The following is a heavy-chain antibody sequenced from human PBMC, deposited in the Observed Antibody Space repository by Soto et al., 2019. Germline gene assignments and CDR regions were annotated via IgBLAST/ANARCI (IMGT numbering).Heavy chain of an antibody. CDR3: AKDQLYYYDSSGFDY. J-gene: IGHJ4*02. D-gene: IGHD3-22*01. V-gene: IGHV3-13*01. CDR1: GFTFSSYD. CDR2: IGTAGDT. Sequence: GGSLRLSCTASGFTFSSYDMHWVRQATGKGLEWVSAIGTAGDTYYPGSVKGRFTISRDNSKNTLYLQMNSLGAEDTAVYYCAKDQLYYYDSSGFDYWGQGTLVTVSS.